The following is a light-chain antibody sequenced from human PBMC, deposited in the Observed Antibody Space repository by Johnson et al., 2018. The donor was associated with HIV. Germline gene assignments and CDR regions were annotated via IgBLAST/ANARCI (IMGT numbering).Light chain of an antibody. V-gene: IGLV1-51*01. CDR1: GSNIGNNY. CDR3: GTWGSSLLYV. J-gene: IGLJ1*01. Sequence: QSVLTQPPSVSAAPGQKVTISCSGSGSNIGNNYVYWYQQLPGTAPKLLIYDNNKRPSGIPDRFSGSKSGTSATLGITGLQTGDEADYYCGTWGSSLLYVFGTGTKVTVL. CDR2: DNN.